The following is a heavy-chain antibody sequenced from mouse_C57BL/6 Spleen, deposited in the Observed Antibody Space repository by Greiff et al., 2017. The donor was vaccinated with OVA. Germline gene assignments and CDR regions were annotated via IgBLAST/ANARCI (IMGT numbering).Heavy chain of an antibody. CDR2: IDPEDGET. CDR1: GFNIKDYY. CDR3: ARDYYGSSYGYFDV. Sequence: VQLQQSGAELVKPGASVKLSCTASGFNIKDYYMHWVKQRTEQGLERIGRIDPEDGETKYAPKSQGKATITADTSSNTAYLQLSSLTSEDTAVYYCARDYYGSSYGYFDVWGTGTTVTVSS. D-gene: IGHD1-1*01. V-gene: IGHV14-2*01. J-gene: IGHJ1*03.